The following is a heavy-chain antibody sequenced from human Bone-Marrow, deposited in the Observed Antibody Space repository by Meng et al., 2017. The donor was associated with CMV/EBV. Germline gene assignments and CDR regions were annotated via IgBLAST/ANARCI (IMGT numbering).Heavy chain of an antibody. D-gene: IGHD3-10*01. Sequence: SVKVSCKASGGTFSSYAISWVRQAPGQGLEWMGGIIPIFGTANYAQKFQGRVTITTDESTSTAYMELSSLRSEDTAVYYCASAMVRGYYYYGMDVWGQGTTVTGSS. CDR1: GGTFSSYA. CDR3: ASAMVRGYYYYGMDV. J-gene: IGHJ6*01. V-gene: IGHV1-69*05. CDR2: IIPIFGTA.